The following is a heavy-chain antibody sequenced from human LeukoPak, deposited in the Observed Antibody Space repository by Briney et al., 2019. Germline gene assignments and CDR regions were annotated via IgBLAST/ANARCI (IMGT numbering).Heavy chain of an antibody. D-gene: IGHD3-3*01. V-gene: IGHV3-66*02. J-gene: IGHJ4*02. Sequence: AGGSLRLSCAASGFTVSSNYMSWVRQAPGKGLEWVSVIYSGGSTYYADSVKGRFTISRDNSKNTPYLQMNSLRAEDTAVYYCARPTYYDFWGGYYWGQGTLVTVSS. CDR2: IYSGGST. CDR1: GFTVSSNY. CDR3: ARPTYYDFWGGYY.